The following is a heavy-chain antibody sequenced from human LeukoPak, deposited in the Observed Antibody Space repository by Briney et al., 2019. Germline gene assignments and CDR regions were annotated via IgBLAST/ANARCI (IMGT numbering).Heavy chain of an antibody. V-gene: IGHV3-21*01. CDR3: ASGFSSSPYFDY. CDR2: ITGSSSYI. D-gene: IGHD6-6*01. J-gene: IGHJ4*02. CDR1: GFTFSTYY. Sequence: GRSLRLSCAASGFTFSTYYMNWVRQAPGKGLEWVSFITGSSSYIYYTDSVKGRFTISRDNAKNSLFLQMNSLRDEDTAVYYCASGFSSSPYFDYWGQGTLVTVSS.